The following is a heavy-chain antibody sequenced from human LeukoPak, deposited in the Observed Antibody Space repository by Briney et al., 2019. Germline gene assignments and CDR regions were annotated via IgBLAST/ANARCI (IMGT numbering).Heavy chain of an antibody. V-gene: IGHV1-18*01. CDR3: ARDRGSYCGGDCPFDY. Sequence: ASVKVSCKASGYTFTSYDINWVRQATGQGLEWMGWISAYNGNTNYAQKLQGRVTMTTDTSTSTAYMELRSLRSDGTAVYYCARDRGSYCGGDCPFDYWGQGTLVTVSS. CDR1: GYTFTSYD. J-gene: IGHJ4*02. D-gene: IGHD2-21*02. CDR2: ISAYNGNT.